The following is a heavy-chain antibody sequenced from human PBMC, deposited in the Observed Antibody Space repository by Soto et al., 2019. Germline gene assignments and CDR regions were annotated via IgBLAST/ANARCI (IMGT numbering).Heavy chain of an antibody. V-gene: IGHV3-33*01. CDR1: GFTFSSYG. CDR3: ARAYLSGYSYGIDY. Sequence: QVQLVESGGGVVQPGRSLRLSCAASGFTFSSYGMHWVRQAPGKGLEWVAVIWYDGSNKYYADSVKGRFTISRDNSKNRLYLQMNSLRAEDTAVYYCARAYLSGYSYGIDYWGQGTLVTVSS. CDR2: IWYDGSNK. J-gene: IGHJ4*02. D-gene: IGHD5-18*01.